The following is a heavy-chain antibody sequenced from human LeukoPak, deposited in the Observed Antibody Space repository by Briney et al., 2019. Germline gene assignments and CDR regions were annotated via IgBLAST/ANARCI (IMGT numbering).Heavy chain of an antibody. CDR2: INPNSGGT. Sequence: ASVKVSCKASGYTFTGYYMHWVRQAPGQGLEWMGWINPNSGGTNHAQKFQGRVTMTRDTSISTAYMELSRLRSDDTAVYYCARTALVVPAAASFDYWGQGTLVTVSS. CDR1: GYTFTGYY. J-gene: IGHJ4*02. D-gene: IGHD2-2*01. CDR3: ARTALVVPAAASFDY. V-gene: IGHV1-2*02.